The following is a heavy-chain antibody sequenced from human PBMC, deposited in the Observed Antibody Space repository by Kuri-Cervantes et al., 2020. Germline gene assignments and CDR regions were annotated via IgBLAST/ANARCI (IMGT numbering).Heavy chain of an antibody. Sequence: SETLSLTCAVYGGSFSGYYWSWIRQPPGKGLEWIGEINHSGSTNYNPSLKSRVTISVDTSKNQFSLKLSSVTAADTAVYYCAREPSEVVAATEGETDAFDIWGQGTMVTVSS. CDR1: GGSFSGYY. D-gene: IGHD2-15*01. V-gene: IGHV4-34*01. CDR3: AREPSEVVAATEGETDAFDI. J-gene: IGHJ3*02. CDR2: INHSGST.